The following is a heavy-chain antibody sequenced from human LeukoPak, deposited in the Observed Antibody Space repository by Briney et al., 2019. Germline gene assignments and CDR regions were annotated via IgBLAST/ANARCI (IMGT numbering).Heavy chain of an antibody. CDR1: GFTFSNAW. CDR2: IKSKTDGGTT. J-gene: IGHJ4*02. Sequence: GGSLRLSCAAPGFTFSNAWMSWVRQAPGKGLDWVGRIKSKTDGGTTDYDAPVKGRFTISRDDSKNTLYLQMNSLKTEDTAVYYCTTDPAMIVVVITTDYWGQGTLVTVSS. CDR3: TTDPAMIVVVITTDY. V-gene: IGHV3-15*01. D-gene: IGHD3-22*01.